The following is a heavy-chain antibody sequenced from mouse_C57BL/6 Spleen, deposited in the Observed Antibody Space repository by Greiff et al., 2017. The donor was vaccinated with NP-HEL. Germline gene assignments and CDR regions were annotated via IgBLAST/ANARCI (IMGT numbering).Heavy chain of an antibody. Sequence: QVQLQQPGAELVMPGASVKLSCKASGYTFTSYWMHWVKQRPGQGLEWIGEIDPSDSYTNYNQKFKGKSTLTVDKSSSTAYMQLSSLTSEDAAVYYCARKGLTGTEDYYAMDYWGQGTSVTVSS. CDR3: ARKGLTGTEDYYAMDY. CDR1: GYTFTSYW. D-gene: IGHD4-1*01. V-gene: IGHV1-69*01. CDR2: IDPSDSYT. J-gene: IGHJ4*01.